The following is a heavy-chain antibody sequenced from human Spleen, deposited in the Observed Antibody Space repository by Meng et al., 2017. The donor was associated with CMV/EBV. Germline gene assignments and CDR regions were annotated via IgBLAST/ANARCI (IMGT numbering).Heavy chain of an antibody. Sequence: GQLMQSGAEWKKPGASVKVCCKASGYTFTSFYKHWVRKAPGQGREWMGRIEPSGGSTSYTQKFPGRVTMTRDRSTTTVYMELSSLRSEDTAVYYCARDDPSLGGAIIGSFDYWGQGTLVTVSS. V-gene: IGHV1-46*01. CDR2: IEPSGGST. J-gene: IGHJ4*02. CDR3: ARDDPSLGGAIIGSFDY. CDR1: GYTFTSFY. D-gene: IGHD3-10*01.